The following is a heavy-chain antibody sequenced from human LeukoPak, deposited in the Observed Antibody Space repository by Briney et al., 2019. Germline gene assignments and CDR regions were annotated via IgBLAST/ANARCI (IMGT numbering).Heavy chain of an antibody. D-gene: IGHD5-18*01. J-gene: IGHJ4*02. V-gene: IGHV1-2*02. CDR1: GYAFTGYY. CDR2: INPNSGVT. Sequence: ASVKVSGKASGYAFTGYYMHWVRQAPGQGLEWMGWINPNSGVTNYAQKLQGRVTMTTDTSTSTAYMELRSLRSDDTAVYYCAKDRYSFGTYYFDYWGQGTLVSVSS. CDR3: AKDRYSFGTYYFDY.